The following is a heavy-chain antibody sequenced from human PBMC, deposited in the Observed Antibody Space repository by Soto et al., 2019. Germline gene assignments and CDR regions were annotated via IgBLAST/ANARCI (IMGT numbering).Heavy chain of an antibody. J-gene: IGHJ6*02. V-gene: IGHV3-23*01. CDR1: GFTFSSYA. CDR3: AKPAYYDILTGQNYYYYGMDV. D-gene: IGHD3-9*01. Sequence: EVQLLESGGGLVQPGGSLRLSCAASGFTFSSYAMSWVRQAPGKGLEWVSAISGSGGSTYYADSVKGRFTISRDNSKNTLYLQMNSLRAEDTAVYYCAKPAYYDILTGQNYYYYGMDVWGQGTTVTVSS. CDR2: ISGSGGST.